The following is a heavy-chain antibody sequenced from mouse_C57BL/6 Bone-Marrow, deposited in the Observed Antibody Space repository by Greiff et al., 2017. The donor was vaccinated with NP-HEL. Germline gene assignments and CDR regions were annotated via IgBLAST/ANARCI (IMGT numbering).Heavy chain of an antibody. CDR3: ARVSFRQLRPWFAY. V-gene: IGHV8-8*01. CDR2: IWWDDDK. D-gene: IGHD3-2*02. J-gene: IGHJ3*01. CDR1: GFSLSTFGMG. Sequence: QVQLKESGPGILQPSQTLSLTCSFSGFSLSTFGMGVGWIRQPSGKGLEWLAHIWWDDDKYYNPALKSRLTISKDTSKNHVFLKLANVDTADTATYYGARVSFRQLRPWFAYGGQGTLVTVSA.